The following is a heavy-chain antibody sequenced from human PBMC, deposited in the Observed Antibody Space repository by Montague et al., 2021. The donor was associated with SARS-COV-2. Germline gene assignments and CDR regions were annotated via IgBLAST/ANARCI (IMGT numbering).Heavy chain of an antibody. CDR1: GGSMSDHY. D-gene: IGHD3-10*01. CDR2: IYYSGGI. J-gene: IGHJ5*02. Sequence: SETRSLTCTVSGGSMSDHYWAWIRQPPGKGLEWLAYIYYSGGINSNASLKSRVSMSVDTSKNQFSLKLTSVTAADTAAYYCARAVSVRRAVNWFDPWGQGTLVTVSS. CDR3: ARAVSVRRAVNWFDP. V-gene: IGHV4-59*11.